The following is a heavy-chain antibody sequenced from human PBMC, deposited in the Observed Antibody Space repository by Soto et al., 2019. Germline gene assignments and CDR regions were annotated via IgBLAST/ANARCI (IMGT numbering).Heavy chain of an antibody. V-gene: IGHV1-18*01. D-gene: IGHD4-17*01. CDR3: ARDTGYGDPYYLDG. Sequence: ASVKVSCKASGYTFTSYGVSWVRRAPGQGLEWMGWISGYNGNTNYAQKLQGRVTMTTDTSTTTAYMELRSLRSDDTAVYFCARDTGYGDPYYLDGWGKGTTVTVSS. CDR2: ISGYNGNT. J-gene: IGHJ6*03. CDR1: GYTFTSYG.